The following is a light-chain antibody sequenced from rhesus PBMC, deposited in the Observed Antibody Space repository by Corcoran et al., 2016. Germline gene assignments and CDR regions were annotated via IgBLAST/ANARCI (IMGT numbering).Light chain of an antibody. J-gene: IGKJ4*01. Sequence: DIQMTQSPSSLSASVGDKVTVTCRASQGIGNALAWYQQKPGKAPKLLIYSASTLQIGVPSRFSCSGSGTDCTLTISSLQPEDFAVYYCQQRKSYPVTFGGGTKVEIK. CDR1: QGIGNA. CDR2: SAS. CDR3: QQRKSYPVT. V-gene: IGKV1-33*01.